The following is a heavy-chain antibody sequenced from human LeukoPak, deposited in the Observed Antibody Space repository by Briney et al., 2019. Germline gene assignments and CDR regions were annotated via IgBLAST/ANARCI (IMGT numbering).Heavy chain of an antibody. Sequence: ASVKVSCKASGYTFTGYYMHWVRQATGQGLEWMGWMNPNSGNTGYAQKFQGRVTMTRNTSINTAYMELTSLTSEDTAVYYCARVTRYYYGMDVWGQGTTVTVSS. J-gene: IGHJ6*02. V-gene: IGHV1-8*02. D-gene: IGHD1-14*01. CDR3: ARVTRYYYGMDV. CDR1: GYTFTGYY. CDR2: MNPNSGNT.